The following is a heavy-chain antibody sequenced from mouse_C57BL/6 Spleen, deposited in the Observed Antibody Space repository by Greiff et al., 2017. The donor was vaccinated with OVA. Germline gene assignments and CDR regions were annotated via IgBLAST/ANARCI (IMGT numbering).Heavy chain of an antibody. J-gene: IGHJ2*01. CDR1: GFTFSDYG. V-gene: IGHV5-17*01. CDR2: ICSGSSTI. CDR3: ARGGFDY. Sequence: DVTLVESGGGLVKPGGFLKLFCAASGFTFSDYGMHWVRPAPEKGPEWVAYICSGSSTIYYAYTVKGRFTISRDNAKNTLFLQMTSLGSEDTAMYYCARGGFDYWGQGTTLTVSS.